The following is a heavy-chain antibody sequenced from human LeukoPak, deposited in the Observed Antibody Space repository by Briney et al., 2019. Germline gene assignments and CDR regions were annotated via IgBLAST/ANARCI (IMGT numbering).Heavy chain of an antibody. CDR1: GFTFSYYR. J-gene: IGHJ4*02. Sequence: GGSLRLSCAASGFTFSYYRMNWVRQAPGKGLEWVSYISTSSSTMYYADSVKGRFTISRDNAKNSLYLQMNSLRAEDTAVYYCARDRWYHWYISSLNDYWGQGTLVTVSS. D-gene: IGHD1-1*01. V-gene: IGHV3-48*01. CDR2: ISTSSSTM. CDR3: ARDRWYHWYISSLNDY.